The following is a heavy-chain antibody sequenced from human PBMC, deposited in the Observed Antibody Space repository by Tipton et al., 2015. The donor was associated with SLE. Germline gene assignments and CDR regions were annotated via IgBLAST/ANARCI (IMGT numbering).Heavy chain of an antibody. Sequence: TLSLTCSVSGGSIKSASHYWAWIRQPPGKGLEWIGTVSYGGTTHYNPSLKSRVTISVITSKNQFSLKLSSMTAADTAVYYCARHERWPHFDYWGQGTLVTVSS. CDR2: VSYGGTT. V-gene: IGHV4-39*01. CDR1: GGSIKSASHY. J-gene: IGHJ4*02. D-gene: IGHD6-19*01. CDR3: ARHERWPHFDY.